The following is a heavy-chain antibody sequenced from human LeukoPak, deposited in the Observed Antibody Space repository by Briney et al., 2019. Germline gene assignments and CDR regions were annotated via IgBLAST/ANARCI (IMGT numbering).Heavy chain of an antibody. CDR1: GYSFTSYW. D-gene: IGHD3-22*01. CDR3: ARHQSPAHYYYDSSGYYDY. J-gene: IGHJ4*02. Sequence: GESLKISCXGSGYSFTSYWIGWVRQMPGKGLEWMGIINPGDSNTKYSPSFQGQVTISADKSINTAYLQWSGLKASDTAMYYCARHQSPAHYYYDSSGYYDYWGQGTLVTVSS. V-gene: IGHV5-51*01. CDR2: INPGDSNT.